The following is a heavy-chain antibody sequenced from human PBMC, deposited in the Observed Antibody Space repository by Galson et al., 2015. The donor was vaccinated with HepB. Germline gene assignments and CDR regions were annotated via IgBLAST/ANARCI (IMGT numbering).Heavy chain of an antibody. Sequence: SLRLSCAGSGFTFRNYAMHWVRQAPGKGLEWVSYVGSLGSYTYYADSVKGRFTLYRDNAKNSLYLQMDTLTAEDTAVYYCARAWDYQGLDWFDPWGKGTLVSVSS. V-gene: IGHV3-21*01. CDR1: GFTFRNYA. CDR3: ARAWDYQGLDWFDP. D-gene: IGHD4/OR15-4a*01. CDR2: VGSLGSYT. J-gene: IGHJ5*02.